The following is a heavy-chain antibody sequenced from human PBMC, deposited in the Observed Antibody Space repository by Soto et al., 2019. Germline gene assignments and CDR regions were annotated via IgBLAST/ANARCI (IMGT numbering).Heavy chain of an antibody. J-gene: IGHJ5*01. CDR3: ARNMAKTTYDS. CDR2: IDGTGAYI. V-gene: IGHV3-23*01. CDR1: GFTFSSSP. D-gene: IGHD1-1*01. Sequence: EVQLLEAGGGLVQPGGSLRLSSTASGFTFSSSPMTWVRQATGKGLEWVSAIDGTGAYIYYINSVKGRFTISRDNSKNTLYLQMNSLRAEDTAVYYFARNMAKTTYDSWVQGTLVTVSP.